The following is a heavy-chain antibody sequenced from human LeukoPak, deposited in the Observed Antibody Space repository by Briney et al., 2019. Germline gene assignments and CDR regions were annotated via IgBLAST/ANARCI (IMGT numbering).Heavy chain of an antibody. CDR1: GFTFSSYA. D-gene: IGHD6-19*01. J-gene: IGHJ6*03. Sequence: GGSLRLSCAASGFTFSSYAMSWVRQAPGKGREWVSAISGSGGSTYYADSVKGRFTISRDNSKNTRYLQMNSLRAEDTAVYYCAKAASGWYDPAYYYYMDVWGKGTTVTVSS. V-gene: IGHV3-23*01. CDR3: AKAASGWYDPAYYYYMDV. CDR2: ISGSGGST.